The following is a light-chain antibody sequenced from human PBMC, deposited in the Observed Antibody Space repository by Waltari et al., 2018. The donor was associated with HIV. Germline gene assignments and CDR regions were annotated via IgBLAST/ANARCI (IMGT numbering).Light chain of an antibody. CDR1: SSNIGAGYD. J-gene: IGLJ2*01. Sequence: QSVLTQPPSVSGAPGQRVTISCTGSSSNIGAGYDVHWYQQLPGTAPNLLIYESSNRPSGVPDRFSGSKSGTSASLAITGLQAEDEADYYCQSYDSSLSAHVVFGGGTKLTVL. CDR2: ESS. V-gene: IGLV1-40*01. CDR3: QSYDSSLSAHVV.